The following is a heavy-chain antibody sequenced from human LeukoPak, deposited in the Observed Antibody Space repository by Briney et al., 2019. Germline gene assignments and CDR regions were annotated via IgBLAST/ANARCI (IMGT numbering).Heavy chain of an antibody. V-gene: IGHV1-8*01. D-gene: IGHD3-3*01. J-gene: IGHJ6*02. CDR3: ARGPKYYDSWSGYLNRPYYYYGMDV. CDR1: GYTFTSYD. Sequence: ASVKVSCRASGYTFTSYDINWVRQATGQGLEWMGWMNPNSGNTGYAQKFQGRVTMTRNTSISTAYMELSSLRSEDTAVYYCARGPKYYDSWSGYLNRPYYYYGMDVWGQGTTVTVSS. CDR2: MNPNSGNT.